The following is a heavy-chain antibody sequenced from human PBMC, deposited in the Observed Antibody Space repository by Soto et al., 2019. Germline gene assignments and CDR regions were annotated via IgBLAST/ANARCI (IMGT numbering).Heavy chain of an antibody. D-gene: IGHD3-22*01. CDR2: INPSGGST. V-gene: IGHV1-46*01. CDR3: AREGGPDTYYYDSSGPLSAFDI. J-gene: IGHJ3*02. CDR1: GYTFTSYY. Sequence: ASVKVSCKASGYTFTSYYMHWVRQAPGQGLEWMGIINPSGGSTSYAQKFQGRVTMTRDTSTSTVYMELSSLRSEDTAVYYCAREGGPDTYYYDSSGPLSAFDIWGQGTMVTVSS.